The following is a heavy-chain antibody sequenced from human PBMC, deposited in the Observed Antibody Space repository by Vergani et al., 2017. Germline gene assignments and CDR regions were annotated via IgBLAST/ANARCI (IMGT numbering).Heavy chain of an antibody. CDR2: ICHTEDT. CDR1: GDSISSNNC. Sequence: QVQLQESGPGLVKPPGTLSLTCAVSGDSISSNNCWTWVRQPPGKGLEWIGEICHTEDTKYSPSLKSRVTVSVDESRNLFSLRLTSVTAADTAVYYCASGKYYSDSTSHFRGRYFDVWGRGTLVTVPS. D-gene: IGHD3-16*01. J-gene: IGHJ2*01. CDR3: ASGKYYSDSTSHFRGRYFDV. V-gene: IGHV4-4*03.